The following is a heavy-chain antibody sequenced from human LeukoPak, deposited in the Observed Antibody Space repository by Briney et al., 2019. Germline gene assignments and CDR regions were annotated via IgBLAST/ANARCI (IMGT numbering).Heavy chain of an antibody. Sequence: SETLSLTCTVSGYSISSGYYWGWIRQPPGKGLEWIGSIYHSGSTYYNPSLKSRVTISVDTSKNQFSLKLSSVTAADTAVYYCARDALSYYDFWSGGGWFDPWGQGTLVTVSS. CDR2: IYHSGST. V-gene: IGHV4-38-2*02. CDR1: GYSISSGYY. J-gene: IGHJ5*02. D-gene: IGHD3-3*01. CDR3: ARDALSYYDFWSGGGWFDP.